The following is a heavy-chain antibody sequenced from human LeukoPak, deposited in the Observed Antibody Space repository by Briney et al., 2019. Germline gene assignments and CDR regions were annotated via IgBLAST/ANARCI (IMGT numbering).Heavy chain of an antibody. CDR3: ARGGSGYYYYYYYYMDV. J-gene: IGHJ6*03. CDR2: INHSGST. D-gene: IGHD3-22*01. Sequence: SETLSLTCAVYGGSFSGYYWSWIRQPPGKGLEWIGEINHSGSTNYNPPLNSRVTISVDTTKNQFSLKLSAVTAADTAVYYCARGGSGYYYYYYYYMDVWGKGTTVTVSS. CDR1: GGSFSGYY. V-gene: IGHV4-34*01.